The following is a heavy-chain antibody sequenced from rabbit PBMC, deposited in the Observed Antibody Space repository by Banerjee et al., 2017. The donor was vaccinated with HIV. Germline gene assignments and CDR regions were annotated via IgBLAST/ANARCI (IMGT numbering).Heavy chain of an antibody. CDR3: ARAFWEYAGYVDYGFNL. D-gene: IGHD7-1*01. V-gene: IGHV1S45*01. J-gene: IGHJ4*01. CDR1: GIDFSSSYY. CDR2: TYTSNSNT. Sequence: QEQLVESGGGLVQPEGSLTLTCKASGIDFSSSYYMCWVRQAPGKGLELIACTYTSNSNTYYASWAKGRFTISKTSTTVTLQMTSLTAADTATYFCARAFWEYAGYVDYGFNLWGQGTLVTVS.